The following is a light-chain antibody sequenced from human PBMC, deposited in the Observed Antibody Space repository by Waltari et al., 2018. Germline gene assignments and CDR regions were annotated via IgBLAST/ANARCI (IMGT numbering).Light chain of an antibody. CDR3: QQYATSPLT. J-gene: IGKJ4*01. Sequence: EIVLTQSPGPLSLSPGERASLPCRASQSVSSNYLAWYQQKPGQTPRLLIYDASSRATGIPDRFSGSGSGTDFTLTISRLEPEDFAVFYCQQYATSPLTFGGGTKVEIK. V-gene: IGKV3-20*01. CDR1: QSVSSNY. CDR2: DAS.